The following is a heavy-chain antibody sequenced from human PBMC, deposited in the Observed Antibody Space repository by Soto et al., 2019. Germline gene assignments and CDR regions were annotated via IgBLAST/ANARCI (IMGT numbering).Heavy chain of an antibody. CDR3: VRNSWNAPPAFDL. V-gene: IGHV6-1*01. Sequence: PSQTLSLTCVISGDNVPTNSAGWNWIRQSPSRGLEWLGRTYYRSKWYNDYAVSVKSRITVHPDTSKNQFSLQLKSVTPEDTGVYYCVRNSWNAPPAFDLWGQGNQVTVSS. CDR2: TYYRSKWYN. D-gene: IGHD1-1*01. CDR1: GDNVPTNSAG. J-gene: IGHJ4*02.